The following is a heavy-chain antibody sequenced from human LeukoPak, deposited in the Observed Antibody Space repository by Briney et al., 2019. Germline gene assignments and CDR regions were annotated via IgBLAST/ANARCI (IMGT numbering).Heavy chain of an antibody. Sequence: GGSLRLSCAASGFTLSSYWMSWVRQAPGKGLEWVANVKQDGSEKYYVDSVKGRFAISRDNAKNSLYLQMNSLRAEDTAVYYCARDGDVSGYSDWGQGTLVTVSS. V-gene: IGHV3-7*01. CDR2: VKQDGSEK. D-gene: IGHD3-22*01. J-gene: IGHJ4*02. CDR1: GFTLSSYW. CDR3: ARDGDVSGYSD.